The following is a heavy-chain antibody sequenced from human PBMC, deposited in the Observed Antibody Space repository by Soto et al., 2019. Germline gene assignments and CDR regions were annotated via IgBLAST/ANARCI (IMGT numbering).Heavy chain of an antibody. D-gene: IGHD3-9*01. CDR2: IYYSGST. CDR1: GGSISSYY. J-gene: IGHJ4*02. V-gene: IGHV4-59*01. CDR3: ARDRKDYDILTGYYRDYFDY. Sequence: PSETLSLTCTVSGGSISSYYWSWIRQPPGKGLEWIGYIYYSGSTNYNPSLKSRVTISVDTSKNQFSLKLSSVTTADTAGYYCARDRKDYDILTGYYRDYFDYWGQGTLVTVSS.